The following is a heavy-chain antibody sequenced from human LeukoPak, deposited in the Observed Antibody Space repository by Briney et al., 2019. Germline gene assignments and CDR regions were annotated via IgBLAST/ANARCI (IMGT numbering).Heavy chain of an antibody. Sequence: SETLSLTCTVSGGSISSGSYYWSWIRQPAGKGLEWIGRIYTSGSTKYNPSLRSRVTISVDKSKNQFSPKLSSVTAADTAVYYCSRLPDPWGQGTLVTVSS. CDR3: SRLPDP. CDR2: IYTSGST. V-gene: IGHV4-61*02. CDR1: GGSISSGSYY. J-gene: IGHJ5*02.